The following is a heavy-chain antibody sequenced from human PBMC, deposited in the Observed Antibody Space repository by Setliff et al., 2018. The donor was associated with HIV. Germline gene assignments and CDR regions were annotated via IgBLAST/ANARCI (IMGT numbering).Heavy chain of an antibody. J-gene: IGHJ4*02. Sequence: PSETLSLTCAVYGGSFSGYYWSWIRQPPGKGLEWIGEINHSGSTNYNASLKSRVTISVDTSKNQFSLKLSSVTAADTAVYYCAIRGSSGWYVGGYFDYWGQGTLVTVSS. V-gene: IGHV4-34*01. CDR2: INHSGST. CDR3: AIRGSSGWYVGGYFDY. D-gene: IGHD6-19*01. CDR1: GGSFSGYY.